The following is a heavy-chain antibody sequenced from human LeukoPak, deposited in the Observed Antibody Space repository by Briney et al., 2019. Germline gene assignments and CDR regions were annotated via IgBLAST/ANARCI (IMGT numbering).Heavy chain of an antibody. J-gene: IGHJ3*02. CDR1: GFTFSSYA. CDR2: ISGSGGST. Sequence: PGGSLRLSCAASGFTFSSYAMSWVRQAPGKGLEWVSAISGSGGSTYYADSVKGRFTISRDNSKNTLYLQMNSLRAEDTAVYYCVKVGSSATVVNAFDIWGQGTMVTVSS. CDR3: VKVGSSATVVNAFDI. V-gene: IGHV3-23*01. D-gene: IGHD4-23*01.